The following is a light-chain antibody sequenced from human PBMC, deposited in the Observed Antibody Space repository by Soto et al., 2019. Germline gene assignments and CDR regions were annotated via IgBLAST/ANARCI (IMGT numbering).Light chain of an antibody. V-gene: IGKV3-20*01. Sequence: EIVLTQSPETLSLSPGERATVSCRASQSVSRSNLAWYQHKPGQAPRLLIYGTSNRATGIPDRFTGSGSGTDLTLTISSLEPEDFAVYYCEQYGSSPPSITFGQGTRLEIK. J-gene: IGKJ5*01. CDR2: GTS. CDR1: QSVSRSN. CDR3: EQYGSSPPSIT.